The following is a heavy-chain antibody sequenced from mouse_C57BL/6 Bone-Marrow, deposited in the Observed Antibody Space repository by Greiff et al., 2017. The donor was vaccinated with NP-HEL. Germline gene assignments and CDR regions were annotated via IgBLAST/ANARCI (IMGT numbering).Heavy chain of an antibody. CDR1: GYAFTDYY. D-gene: IGHD3-3*01. Sequence: QVQLKQSGAELVRPGASVKLSCKASGYAFTDYYINWVKQRPGQGLEWIARIYPGSGNTYYNEKFKGKATLTAEKSSSTAYMQLSSLTSEDSAVYFCARGGTCYYFDYWGQGTTLTVSS. CDR3: ARGGTCYYFDY. V-gene: IGHV1-76*01. CDR2: IYPGSGNT. J-gene: IGHJ2*01.